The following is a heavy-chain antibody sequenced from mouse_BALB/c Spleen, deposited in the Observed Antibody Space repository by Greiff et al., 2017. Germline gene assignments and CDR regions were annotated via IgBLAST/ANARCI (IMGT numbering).Heavy chain of an antibody. CDR2: ISSGGSYT. J-gene: IGHJ4*01. CDR3: ARRNDGYYLDY. V-gene: IGHV5-9-3*01. CDR1: GFTFSSYA. Sequence: EVKVVESGGGLVKPGGSLKLSCAASGFTFSSYAMSWVRQTPEKRLEWVATISSGGSYTYYPDSVKGRFTISRDNAKNTLYLQMSSLRSGDTAMYYCARRNDGYYLDYWGQGTSVTVSS. D-gene: IGHD2-3*01.